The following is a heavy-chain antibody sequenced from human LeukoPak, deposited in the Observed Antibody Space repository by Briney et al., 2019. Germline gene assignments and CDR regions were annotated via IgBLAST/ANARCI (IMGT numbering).Heavy chain of an antibody. D-gene: IGHD3-16*02. J-gene: IGHJ5*02. CDR3: TRKSSYNWFDP. V-gene: IGHV3-49*04. CDR2: IRSKAYGGTT. CDR1: GFTFGDYA. Sequence: GGSLRLSXTASGFTFGDYAMSWVRQAPGKGLEWVGFIRSKAYGGTTEYAASVKGRFTISRDDSKSIAYLQMNSLKTEDTAVYYCTRKSSYNWFDPWGPGTLVTVSS.